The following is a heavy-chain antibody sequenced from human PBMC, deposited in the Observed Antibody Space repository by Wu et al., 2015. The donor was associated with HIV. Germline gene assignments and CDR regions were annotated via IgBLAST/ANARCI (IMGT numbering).Heavy chain of an antibody. J-gene: IGHJ4*01. CDR1: GDGFTSYA. CDR2: INPLFGTT. V-gene: IGHV1-69*12. Sequence: QVHLVQFGGEVKKPGSSVKVTCKASGDGFTSYAVSWVRQAPGQGLEWMGGINPLFGTTKFAQKFQGRLTITADGSTTTAYMEMTNLRFEDTAVYFCTRSRFAGSSDTWYSFDKWGQERWSPSPQ. D-gene: IGHD6-25*01. CDR3: TRSRFAGSSDTWYSFDK.